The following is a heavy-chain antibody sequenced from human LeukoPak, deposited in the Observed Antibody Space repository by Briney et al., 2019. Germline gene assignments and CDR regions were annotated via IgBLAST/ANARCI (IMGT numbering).Heavy chain of an antibody. CDR2: ISEGGKTM. Sequence: PGGSLRLSCAASGFTFSDYYMHWVRQAPGKGLEWVSYISEGGKTMYYADSVKGRFTVSRDNSENFLYLQMHSLKAEDTAVYYYAKDLTGPTGYWGQGTLVSVSS. J-gene: IGHJ4*02. V-gene: IGHV3-11*04. CDR3: AKDLTGPTGY. D-gene: IGHD1-1*01. CDR1: GFTFSDYY.